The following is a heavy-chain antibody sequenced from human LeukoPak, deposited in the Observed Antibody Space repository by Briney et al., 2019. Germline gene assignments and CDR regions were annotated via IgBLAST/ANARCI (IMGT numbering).Heavy chain of an antibody. CDR3: ARDGDYCSSTSCYAFDI. V-gene: IGHV3-21*01. J-gene: IGHJ3*02. CDR1: GFTFSSYS. Sequence: GGSLRLSCAASGFTFSSYSMNWVRQAPGKGLEWVSSISSSSSYIYYADSVKGRFTISRDNAKNSLYLQMNSLRAEDTAVYYCARDGDYCSSTSCYAFDIWGQGTVVTVSS. CDR2: ISSSSSYI. D-gene: IGHD2-2*01.